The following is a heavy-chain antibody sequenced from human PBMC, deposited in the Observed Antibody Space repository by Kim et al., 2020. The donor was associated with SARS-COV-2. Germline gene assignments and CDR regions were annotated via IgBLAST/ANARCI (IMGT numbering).Heavy chain of an antibody. CDR3: TRNWGLDS. V-gene: IGHV3-48*02. Sequence: GGSLRLSCAASGFTLSSYNVNWVRQAPGKGPECVAWIGSRDAAIFYAESVKGRFTISRDNAKNSLYLQMNSLRDEDTAVYYCTRNWGLDSWGQGTLVTVSS. CDR1: GFTLSSYN. J-gene: IGHJ4*02. D-gene: IGHD7-27*01. CDR2: IGSRDAAI.